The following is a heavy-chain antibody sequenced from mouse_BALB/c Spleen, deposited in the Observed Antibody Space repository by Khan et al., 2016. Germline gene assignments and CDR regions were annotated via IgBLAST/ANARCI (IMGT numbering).Heavy chain of an antibody. CDR3: VGYDYDY. V-gene: IGHV10-1*02. Sequence: EVQRVESGGGLVQPKGSLKLSCAASGFTFNTYAMNWVRQAPGKGLEWVARIRSKSDNYATYYADSVKDRFTISRDDSQGMLYLQMNNLKTEDTAMYYCVGYDYDYWGQGISVTVSS. D-gene: IGHD2-4*01. CDR1: GFTFNTYA. CDR2: IRSKSDNYAT. J-gene: IGHJ4*01.